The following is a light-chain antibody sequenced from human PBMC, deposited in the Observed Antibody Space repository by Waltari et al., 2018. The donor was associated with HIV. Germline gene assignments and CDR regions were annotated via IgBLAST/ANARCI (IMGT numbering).Light chain of an antibody. J-gene: IGLJ1*01. CDR1: NIGSRS. V-gene: IGLV3-21*02. CDR3: QVWYTSRDHVDYV. Sequence: SFVLTQPPSVSVAPGQTATISCGESNIGSRSVHWYQLKPGQAPVLVVYDDSDRPSGIPERFSVANAWNTATLTTSRVGAGDEADYFCQVWYTSRDHVDYVFGTGTKVTVL. CDR2: DDS.